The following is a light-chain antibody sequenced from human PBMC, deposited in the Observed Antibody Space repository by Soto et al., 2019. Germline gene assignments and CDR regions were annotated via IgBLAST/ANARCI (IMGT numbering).Light chain of an antibody. V-gene: IGKV3-20*01. Sequence: EIVLTQSPGTLSLSPGEGATLSCRASQSVNSNYLAWFQQKPGQAPRLLIYSTSNRATGIPDRFSGSGSGTDFPLTISRLEPEDFVVYYCQQYDKSPWTFGQGTKVDIK. J-gene: IGKJ1*01. CDR2: STS. CDR1: QSVNSNY. CDR3: QQYDKSPWT.